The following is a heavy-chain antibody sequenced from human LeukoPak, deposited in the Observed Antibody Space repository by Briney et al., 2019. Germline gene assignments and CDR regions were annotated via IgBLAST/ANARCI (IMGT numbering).Heavy chain of an antibody. D-gene: IGHD5-24*01. CDR3: ARGSHVEMAPYNWFDP. CDR1: GFTFSDYY. J-gene: IGHJ5*02. V-gene: IGHV3-11*01. Sequence: GGSLRLSCAASGFTFSDYYMSWIHQTPGKGLEWVSYISSSGSTIYYADSVKGRFTISRDNAKNSLYLQMNSLRAEDTAVYYCARGSHVEMAPYNWFDPWGQGTLVTVSS. CDR2: ISSSGSTI.